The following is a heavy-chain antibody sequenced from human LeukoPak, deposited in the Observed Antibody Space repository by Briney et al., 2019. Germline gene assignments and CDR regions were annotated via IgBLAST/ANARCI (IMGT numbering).Heavy chain of an antibody. D-gene: IGHD2-2*01. Sequence: GGSLRLSCAASGFTVSSNYMSWVRQAPGKGLVWVSRINTDGSNTTYADSVKGRFTISRDNAKNTLYLQMSSLRAEDTAVYYCARAYPVDIVVVPAAPDYWGQGTLVTVSS. J-gene: IGHJ4*02. CDR3: ARAYPVDIVVVPAAPDY. CDR2: INTDGSNT. V-gene: IGHV3-74*01. CDR1: GFTVSSNY.